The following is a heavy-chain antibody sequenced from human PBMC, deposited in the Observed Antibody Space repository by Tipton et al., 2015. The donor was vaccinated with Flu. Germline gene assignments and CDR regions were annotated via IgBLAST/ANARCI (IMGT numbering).Heavy chain of an antibody. CDR2: IYPRGST. D-gene: IGHD3-10*01. Sequence: TLSLTCTVSGYSISSGYYWGWVRQPPGKGLEWIGCIYPRGSTYYNPSLKSRVTISVDTSKNQVSLNLGSVTAADTAFYYCARSDYYVSDHYWGQGTLVTVSS. CDR1: GYSISSGYY. V-gene: IGHV4-38-2*02. J-gene: IGHJ4*02. CDR3: ARSDYYVSDHY.